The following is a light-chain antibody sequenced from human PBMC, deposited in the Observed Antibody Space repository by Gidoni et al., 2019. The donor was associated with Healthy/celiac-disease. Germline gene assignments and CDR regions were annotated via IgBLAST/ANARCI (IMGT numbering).Light chain of an antibody. J-gene: IGKJ3*01. CDR2: KVS. V-gene: IGKV2-30*01. CDR3: MQGTHPFT. Sequence: GGMTQSPLSLPVTLGQPASITCRSSQSPVYSDGNTYLNWFQQRSGQSPRRLIYKVSNRDSGVPDRISGRGSGADFTMKISRVEAEDVGVYYCMQGTHPFTFXPXTKVXIK. CDR1: QSPVYSDGNTY.